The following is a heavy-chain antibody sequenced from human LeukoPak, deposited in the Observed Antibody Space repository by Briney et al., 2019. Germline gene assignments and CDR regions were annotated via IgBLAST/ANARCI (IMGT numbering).Heavy chain of an antibody. J-gene: IGHJ4*02. CDR3: AKEILERRKGPFDY. CDR2: ISYDGSNK. CDR1: GFTFSSYG. D-gene: IGHD1-1*01. V-gene: IGHV3-30*18. Sequence: GGSLRLSCAASGFTFSSYGMHWVRQAPGKGLEWVAVISYDGSNKYYADSVKGRFTISRDNSKNTLYLQMNSLRAEDTAVYYCAKEILERRKGPFDYWGQGTLVTVSS.